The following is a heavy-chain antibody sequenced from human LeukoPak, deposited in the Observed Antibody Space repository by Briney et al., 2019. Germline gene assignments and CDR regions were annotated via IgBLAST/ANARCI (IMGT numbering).Heavy chain of an antibody. D-gene: IGHD6-19*01. CDR3: AKIAVADPFDY. CDR2: ISWNSGSI. V-gene: IGHV3-9*01. Sequence: PGGSLRLSCAASGFTFDDYAMHWVRQAPGKGLEWVSGISWNSGSIGYADSAKGRFTISRDNAKNSLYLQMNSLRAEDTALYYCAKIAVADPFDYWGQGTLVTVSS. J-gene: IGHJ4*02. CDR1: GFTFDDYA.